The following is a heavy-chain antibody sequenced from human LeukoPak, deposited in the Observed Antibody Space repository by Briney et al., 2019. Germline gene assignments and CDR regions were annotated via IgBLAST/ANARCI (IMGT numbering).Heavy chain of an antibody. V-gene: IGHV3-7*04. D-gene: IGHD3-9*01. CDR1: GFTFSNYW. Sequence: GGSLRLSCAVSGFTFSNYWMSWVRQAPGKGLGWVGNIKQDGSEKYYVDSLKGRFTISRDNAKKSLYLQMNSLRAADTAVYYCARENYDVLTYFGTGMDVWGQGTTVTVSS. J-gene: IGHJ6*02. CDR2: IKQDGSEK. CDR3: ARENYDVLTYFGTGMDV.